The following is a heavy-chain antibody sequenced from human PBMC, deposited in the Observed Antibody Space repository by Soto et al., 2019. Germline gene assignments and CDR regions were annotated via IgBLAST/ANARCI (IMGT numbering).Heavy chain of an antibody. CDR3: ARGVAVAGRAFDS. CDR2: ISHSGSA. V-gene: IGHV4-38-2*01. J-gene: IGHJ4*02. Sequence: ETLSLTCDVSGYSISGDYYWAWIRQPPGKGLEWIASISHSGSAYSNPSLKSRVAISVDSSRNHFSLTMKFVTAADTAVYYCARGVAVAGRAFDSWGQGTLVTVSS. CDR1: GYSISGDYY. D-gene: IGHD6-19*01.